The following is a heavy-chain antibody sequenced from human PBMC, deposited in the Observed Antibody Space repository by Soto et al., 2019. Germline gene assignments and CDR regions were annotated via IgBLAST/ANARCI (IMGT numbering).Heavy chain of an antibody. J-gene: IGHJ4*02. D-gene: IGHD3-10*01. CDR3: ARGKGYYDYGSGSYVDY. CDR2: INHSGST. CDR1: GGSFSGYY. V-gene: IGHV4-34*01. Sequence: SETLSLTCAVDGGSFSGYYWSWIRQPPGKGLEWIGEINHSGSTNYNPSLKSRVTISVDTSKNQFSLKLSSVTAADTAVYYCARGKGYYDYGSGSYVDYWGQGTLVTVSS.